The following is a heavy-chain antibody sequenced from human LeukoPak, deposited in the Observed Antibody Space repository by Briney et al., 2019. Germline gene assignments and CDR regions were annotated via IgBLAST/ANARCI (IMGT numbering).Heavy chain of an antibody. CDR2: IGAFNGNT. Sequence: GASVKVSCKASGYSFDRYGVTWVRQAPGQGPEWLGWIGAFNGNTNYAQNLQGRVTMTADTSTTTAYMELRSLSSDDTAVYYCARDFLSYDGSENHFEDTFDIWGQGTMVIVSS. J-gene: IGHJ3*02. CDR3: ARDFLSYDGSENHFEDTFDI. D-gene: IGHD3-22*01. CDR1: GYSFDRYG. V-gene: IGHV1-18*01.